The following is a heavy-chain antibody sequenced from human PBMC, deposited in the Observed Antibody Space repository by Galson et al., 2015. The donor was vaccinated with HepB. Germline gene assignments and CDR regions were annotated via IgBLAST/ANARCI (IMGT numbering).Heavy chain of an antibody. D-gene: IGHD1-26*01. CDR2: TYYRSKWYS. Sequence: CAISGDSVSSNSAAWNWIRQSPSRGLEWLGRTYYRSKWYSYYAVSVKSRITISPDTSKNQFSLQLNSVTPEDTAIYYCARGPGALNSWGQGTLVTVSS. V-gene: IGHV6-1*01. J-gene: IGHJ4*02. CDR1: GDSVSSNSAA. CDR3: ARGPGALNS.